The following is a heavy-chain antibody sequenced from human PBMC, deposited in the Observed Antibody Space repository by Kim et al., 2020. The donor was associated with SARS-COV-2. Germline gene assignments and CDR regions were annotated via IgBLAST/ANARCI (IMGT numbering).Heavy chain of an antibody. CDR1: GFTFSSYS. CDR2: ISSSSSYI. D-gene: IGHD6-13*01. Sequence: GGSLRLSCAASGFTFSSYSMNWVRQAPGKGLEWVSSISSSSSYIYYADSVKGRFTISRDNAKNSLYLQMNSLRAEDTAVYYCARIWDDSSSWDYWGQGTLVTVSS. J-gene: IGHJ4*02. V-gene: IGHV3-21*01. CDR3: ARIWDDSSSWDY.